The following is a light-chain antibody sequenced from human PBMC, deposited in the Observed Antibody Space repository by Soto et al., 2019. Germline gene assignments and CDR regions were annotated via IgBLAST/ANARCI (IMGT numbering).Light chain of an antibody. CDR3: QQYGSSLST. J-gene: IGKJ1*01. CDR2: GAS. V-gene: IGKV3-20*01. CDR1: QSVSSSY. Sequence: EIVLTPSPGTLSLSPGERATLYCRASQSVSSSYLAWYQQKPGQAPRLLIYGASSRATGIPDRFSGSGSGTDFTLTISRLEPEDFAVYYCQQYGSSLSTFGQGTKVDIK.